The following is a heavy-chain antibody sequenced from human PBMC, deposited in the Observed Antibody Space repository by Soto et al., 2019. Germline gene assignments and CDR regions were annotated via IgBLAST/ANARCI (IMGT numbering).Heavy chain of an antibody. Sequence: EVQLLESGGGLVQPGGSLRLSCAASGFTFSSYAMSWVRQAPGKGLEWVSAISGSGGSTYYADSVKGRFTISRDNSKNTLYLQMNSLRAEDTAVYYCAKLDPYNWNMGHYFDYWGQGTLVTVSS. V-gene: IGHV3-23*01. CDR3: AKLDPYNWNMGHYFDY. CDR1: GFTFSSYA. CDR2: ISGSGGST. D-gene: IGHD1-20*01. J-gene: IGHJ4*02.